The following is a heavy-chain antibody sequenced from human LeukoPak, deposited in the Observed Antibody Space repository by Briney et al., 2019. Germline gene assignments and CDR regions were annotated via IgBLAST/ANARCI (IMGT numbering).Heavy chain of an antibody. CDR3: ARLLSSTWYWFDP. Sequence: SETLSLTCSVSGGSISSYYWSWIRQPPEKGLEWIGYIYYSGSTNYNPSLKSRVTISVDTSKNQFSLKLDSVTAADTAVYYCARLLSSTWYWFDPWGQGTLVTVSS. CDR1: GGSISSYY. V-gene: IGHV4-59*08. CDR2: IYYSGST. D-gene: IGHD6-13*01. J-gene: IGHJ5*02.